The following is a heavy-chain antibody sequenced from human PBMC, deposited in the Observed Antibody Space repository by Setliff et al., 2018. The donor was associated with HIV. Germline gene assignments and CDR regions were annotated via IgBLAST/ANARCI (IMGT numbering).Heavy chain of an antibody. CDR3: ARVGIAAADKRDINF. Sequence: ASVKVSCKASGYIFTSYYMHWVRQAPGQGLEWLGVINPSGGSTDYAQTFKDRVTMTKDTSTATVNMELRSLTSDDTAVYYCARVGIAAADKRDINFWGQGTMVTVSS. V-gene: IGHV1-46*01. J-gene: IGHJ3*01. D-gene: IGHD6-13*01. CDR2: INPSGGST. CDR1: GYIFTSYY.